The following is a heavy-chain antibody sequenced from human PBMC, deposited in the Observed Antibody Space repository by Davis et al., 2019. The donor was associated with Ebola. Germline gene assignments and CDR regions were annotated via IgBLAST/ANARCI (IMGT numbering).Heavy chain of an antibody. J-gene: IGHJ4*02. V-gene: IGHV3-7*01. D-gene: IGHD7-27*01. Sequence: GESLKISCAASGFTFSHYWMTWVRQAPGKGLQWVANIRHDGTEKYYVDSVKGRFTISRDNAKNSMDLQMNSLRAEDTAVYYCATDNWGPALWGQGTLLTVSS. CDR1: GFTFSHYW. CDR3: ATDNWGPAL. CDR2: IRHDGTEK.